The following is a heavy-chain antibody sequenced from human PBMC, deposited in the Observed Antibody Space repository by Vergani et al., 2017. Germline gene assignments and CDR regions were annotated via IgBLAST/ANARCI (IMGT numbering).Heavy chain of an antibody. D-gene: IGHD2-15*01. Sequence: QVQLQESGPGLVKPSETLSLTCAVSGYSISSGYYWGWIRQPPGKGLEWIGSNYHSGSTYYNPSLKSRVTISVDTSKNQFSLKLSSVTAAVTAVYYCARDCKSGSCYAGDYWGQGTLVTVSS. V-gene: IGHV4-38-2*01. CDR2: NYHSGST. CDR3: ARDCKSGSCYAGDY. CDR1: GYSISSGYY. J-gene: IGHJ4*02.